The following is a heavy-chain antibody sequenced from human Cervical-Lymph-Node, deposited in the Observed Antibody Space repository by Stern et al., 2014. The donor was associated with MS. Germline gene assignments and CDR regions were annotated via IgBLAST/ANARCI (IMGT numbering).Heavy chain of an antibody. V-gene: IGHV4-39*01. Sequence: QLQLQESGPGLVKPSETLSLTCTVSGGSISRSDYYWVWIRQSPGMGLEWIGAIFHTGSNYYKPSLKSRVTMSVDKSKTQFSLKVTSVTAADTAVYYCVAALAAPGNGYFQHWGQGTLVTVSS. J-gene: IGHJ1*01. CDR1: GGSISRSDYY. CDR2: IFHTGSN. D-gene: IGHD2-8*01. CDR3: VAALAAPGNGYFQH.